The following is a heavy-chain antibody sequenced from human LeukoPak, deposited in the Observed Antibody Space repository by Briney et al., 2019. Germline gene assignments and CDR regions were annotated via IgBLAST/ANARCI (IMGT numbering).Heavy chain of an antibody. D-gene: IGHD6-19*01. V-gene: IGHV3-21*01. Sequence: KPGGSLRLSCAASGFTFSSYSMNWARQAPGKGLEWVSSISSSSSYIYYADSVKGRFTISRDNAKNSLYLQMNSLRAEDTAVYYCARAPRGMAVAGTLFDYWGQGTLVTVSS. CDR1: GFTFSSYS. CDR3: ARAPRGMAVAGTLFDY. CDR2: ISSSSSYI. J-gene: IGHJ4*02.